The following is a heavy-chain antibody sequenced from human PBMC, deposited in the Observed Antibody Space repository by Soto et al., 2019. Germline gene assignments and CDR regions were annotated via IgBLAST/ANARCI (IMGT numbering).Heavy chain of an antibody. CDR1: GCTFNSYG. CDR2: ISAHNGDT. D-gene: IGHD3-9*01. J-gene: IGHJ6*02. Sequence: ASVKVSCKASGCTFNSYGISWVRQAPGQGLEWMGWISAHNGDTNYAQNFQGRLTMTTDTSTSTAYMELRSLRSDDTAVYYCARGYDILTGLYYYYGMDVWGQGTTVTVSS. CDR3: ARGYDILTGLYYYYGMDV. V-gene: IGHV1-18*01.